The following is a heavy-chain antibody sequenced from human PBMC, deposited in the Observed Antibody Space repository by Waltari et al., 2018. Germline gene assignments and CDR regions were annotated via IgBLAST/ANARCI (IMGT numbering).Heavy chain of an antibody. D-gene: IGHD6-6*01. CDR2: INHSGRT. Sequence: QVQLQQWGAGLLKPSETLSLTCAVYGGSFSGYYWSWIRQPPGKGLEWIGEINHSGRTNYNPSLKSRVTISVDTSKNQFSLKLSSVTAADTAVYYCARGVAALRYSSSSHKQGWFDPWGQGTLVTVSS. CDR3: ARGVAALRYSSSSHKQGWFDP. J-gene: IGHJ5*02. V-gene: IGHV4-34*01. CDR1: GGSFSGYY.